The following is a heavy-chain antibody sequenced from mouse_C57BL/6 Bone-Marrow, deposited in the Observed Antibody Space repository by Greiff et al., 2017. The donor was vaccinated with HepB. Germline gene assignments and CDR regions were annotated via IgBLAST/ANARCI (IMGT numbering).Heavy chain of an antibody. CDR1: GYTFTSYW. Sequence: QVQLQQPGAELVRPGTSVKLSCKASGYTFTSYWMHWVKQRPGQGLEWIGVIDPSDSYTNYNQKFQGKATLPVDTSSSTAYMQLSSLTYEDAAVYYCARYYYGSSYFDYWGQGTTLTVSS. CDR3: ARYYYGSSYFDY. J-gene: IGHJ2*01. V-gene: IGHV1-59*01. D-gene: IGHD1-1*01. CDR2: IDPSDSYT.